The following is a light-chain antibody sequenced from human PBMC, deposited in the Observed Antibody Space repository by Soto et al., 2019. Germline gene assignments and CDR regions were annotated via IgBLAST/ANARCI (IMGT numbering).Light chain of an antibody. CDR3: QVWDSSTV. CDR2: RDS. CDR1: NIGSKN. Sequence: SYELTQPLSVSVALGQTARITCGGNNIGSKNVHWYQQKPGQAPVLVIYRDSNRPSGIPERFSGSNSGNTATLTISRAQAGDEAEYYCQVWDSSTVFGTGTKLTVL. V-gene: IGLV3-9*01. J-gene: IGLJ1*01.